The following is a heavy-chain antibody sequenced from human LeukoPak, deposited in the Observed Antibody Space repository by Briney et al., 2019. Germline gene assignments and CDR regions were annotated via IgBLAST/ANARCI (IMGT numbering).Heavy chain of an antibody. Sequence: ASVQFSCKASGYAFTCYYMHWVRPAAGQGGEWMGWINPNSGGTNYAQKFQGRVTITRDTSISTAYMDLSRLRSDDTAVYYCARSNQAYSGSYSVDYWGQGTLVTVSS. CDR2: INPNSGGT. V-gene: IGHV1-2*02. J-gene: IGHJ4*02. D-gene: IGHD1-26*01. CDR1: GYAFTCYY. CDR3: ARSNQAYSGSYSVDY.